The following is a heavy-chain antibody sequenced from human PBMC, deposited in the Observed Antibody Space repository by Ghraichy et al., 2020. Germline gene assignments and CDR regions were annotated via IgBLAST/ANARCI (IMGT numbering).Heavy chain of an antibody. CDR3: ATDPPDFMSSGYGVLFDY. CDR2: FDPEDGET. CDR1: GYTLTELS. D-gene: IGHD3-22*01. Sequence: ASVKVSCKVSGYTLTELSMHWVRQAPGKGLEWMGGFDPEDGETIYAQKFQGRVTMTEDTSTDTAYMELSSLRSEDTAVYYCATDPPDFMSSGYGVLFDYWGQGTLVTVSS. V-gene: IGHV1-24*01. J-gene: IGHJ4*02.